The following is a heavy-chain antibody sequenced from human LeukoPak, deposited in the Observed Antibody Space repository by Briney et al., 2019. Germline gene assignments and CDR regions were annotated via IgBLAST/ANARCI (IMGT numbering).Heavy chain of an antibody. V-gene: IGHV1-69*05. CDR3: ARGFRYSSSWNFDY. J-gene: IGHJ4*02. D-gene: IGHD6-13*01. CDR2: IIPIFGTA. CDR1: GGTFSSYA. Sequence: GASVKVSCKASGGTFSSYAISWVRPALGQGLEWMGGIIPIFGTANYAQKFQGRVTITTDESTSTAYMELSSLRSEDTAVYYCARGFRYSSSWNFDYWGQGTLVTVSS.